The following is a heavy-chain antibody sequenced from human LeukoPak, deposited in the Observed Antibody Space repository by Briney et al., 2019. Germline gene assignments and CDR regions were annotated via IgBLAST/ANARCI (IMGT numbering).Heavy chain of an antibody. J-gene: IGHJ4*02. CDR2: ISAYNGNT. D-gene: IGHD1-26*01. CDR3: ARVRARKWELPYYFDY. Sequence: ASVKVSCKASGYTFTGYYMHWVRQAPGQGLEWMGWISAYNGNTNYAQKLQGRVTMTTDTSTSTAYMELRSLRSDDTAVYYCARVRARKWELPYYFDYWGQGTLVTVSS. CDR1: GYTFTGYY. V-gene: IGHV1-18*04.